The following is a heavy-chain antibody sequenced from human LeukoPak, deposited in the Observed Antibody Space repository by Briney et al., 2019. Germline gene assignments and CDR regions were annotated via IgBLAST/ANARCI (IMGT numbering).Heavy chain of an antibody. CDR1: GYTFTTYS. CDR3: VRHNHMDV. CDR2: INPSGGSA. Sequence: ASVTVSCKASGYTFTTYSMHWVRQAPGQGLEWMAIINPSGGSASYTQKFQGRVTMTRDTSTSTVYMELSSLRSEDTAVYYCVRHNHMDVWGQGTTVTVSS. J-gene: IGHJ6*02. V-gene: IGHV1-46*01.